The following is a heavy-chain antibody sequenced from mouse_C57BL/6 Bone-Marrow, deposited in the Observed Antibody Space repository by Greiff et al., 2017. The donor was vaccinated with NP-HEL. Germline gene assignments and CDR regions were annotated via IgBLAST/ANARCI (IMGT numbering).Heavy chain of an antibody. D-gene: IGHD2-1*01. J-gene: IGHJ4*01. V-gene: IGHV1-26*01. CDR1: GYTFTDYY. Sequence: EVQLQQSGPELVKPGASVKVSCKASGYTFTDYYMNWVKQSHGKSLEWIGDINPNNGGTSYNQKFKGKATLTVDKSSSTAYMELRSLTSEDSAVYYCARWGNLRGVDYWGQGTSVTVSS. CDR2: INPNNGGT. CDR3: ARWGNLRGVDY.